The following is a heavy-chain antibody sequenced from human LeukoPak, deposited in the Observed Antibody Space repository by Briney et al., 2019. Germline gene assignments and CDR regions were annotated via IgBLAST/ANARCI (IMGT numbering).Heavy chain of an antibody. D-gene: IGHD3-3*01. J-gene: IGHJ4*02. CDR1: GDTFSNYA. Sequence: SVKVSCKASGDTFSNYAISWVRQAPGQGLEWMGGIIPIFGTTNYAQKFQGRVTITADKSTSTAYMGLSSLRSEDTAVYYCARGRDDFWSGYSLGRHPPCFDYWGQGTLVTVSS. CDR3: ARGRDDFWSGYSLGRHPPCFDY. CDR2: IIPIFGTT. V-gene: IGHV1-69*06.